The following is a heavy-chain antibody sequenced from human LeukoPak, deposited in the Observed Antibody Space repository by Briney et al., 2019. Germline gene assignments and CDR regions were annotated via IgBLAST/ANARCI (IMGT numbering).Heavy chain of an antibody. Sequence: PSETLSLTCTVSVDSVSSGMYYWSWIRPPPGKGLEWIGHIYYSGSTKYNPSLKSRVTISVDTSKNQFSLKLSSVTAADTAVYYCARTPSRPNYYYYMDVWGKGTTVTVSS. V-gene: IGHV4-61*01. CDR3: ARTPSRPNYYYYMDV. CDR2: IYYSGST. J-gene: IGHJ6*03. CDR1: VDSVSSGMYY.